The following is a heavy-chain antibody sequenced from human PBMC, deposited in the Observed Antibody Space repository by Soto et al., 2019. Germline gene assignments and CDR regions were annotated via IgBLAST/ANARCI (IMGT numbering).Heavy chain of an antibody. CDR3: ATGVGCSGGSCYSADY. D-gene: IGHD2-15*01. Sequence: QLQLQESGPGLVKPSETLSLTCTVSGGSISSSSYYWGWIRQPPGKGLEWIGSIYYSGSTYYNPSLKCRVSISVDTSKNQFSLKLSSVTAADTAVYYCATGVGCSGGSCYSADYWGQGTLVTVSS. CDR2: IYYSGST. V-gene: IGHV4-39*01. CDR1: GGSISSSSYY. J-gene: IGHJ4*02.